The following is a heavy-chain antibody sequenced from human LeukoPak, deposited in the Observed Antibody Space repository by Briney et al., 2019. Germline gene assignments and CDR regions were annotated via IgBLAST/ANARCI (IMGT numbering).Heavy chain of an antibody. V-gene: IGHV3-23*01. CDR3: TKDPNGDYIGAFDP. Sequence: PGGSLRLSCAASGFSFSSFAMTSVRQAPGKGLEWVSSITGGHYATYNTDSVKGRFTISRDNAKNTLFLQMHSLGADDTAIYYCTKDPNGDYIGAFDPWGQGTLVTVSS. CDR1: GFSFSSFA. D-gene: IGHD4-17*01. J-gene: IGHJ5*02. CDR2: ITGGHYAT.